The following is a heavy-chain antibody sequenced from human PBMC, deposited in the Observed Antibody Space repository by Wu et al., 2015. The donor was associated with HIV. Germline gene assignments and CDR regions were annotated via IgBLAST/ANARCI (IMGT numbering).Heavy chain of an antibody. V-gene: IGHV1-18*01. CDR3: ARVLKDSDDYWAWFDP. CDR2: MKPSSGYI. J-gene: IGHJ5*02. D-gene: IGHD3/OR15-3a*01. Sequence: QVQLLQSGAEVKKPGSSVKVSCKASGGTFSTYAISWVRQAPGQGPEWMGWMKPSSGYIKYAQKFQGRVTMTIDTSTSTAYVELRSLRSDDTAVYYCARVLKDSDDYWAWFDPWGQGTLVTVSS. CDR1: GGTFSTYA.